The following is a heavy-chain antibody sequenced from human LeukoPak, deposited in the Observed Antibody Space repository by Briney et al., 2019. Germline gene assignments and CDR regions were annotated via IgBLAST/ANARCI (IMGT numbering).Heavy chain of an antibody. CDR2: ISYDGSNK. J-gene: IGHJ4*02. V-gene: IGHV3-30*04. Sequence: GGSLRLSCAASGFTFSSYAMHWVRQAPGKGLEWVAVISYDGSNKYYADSVKGRFTISRDNSKNTLYLQMNSLRAEDTAVYYCARGSNYYDSSGAFDYWGQGTLVTVSS. CDR1: GFTFSSYA. CDR3: ARGSNYYDSSGAFDY. D-gene: IGHD3-22*01.